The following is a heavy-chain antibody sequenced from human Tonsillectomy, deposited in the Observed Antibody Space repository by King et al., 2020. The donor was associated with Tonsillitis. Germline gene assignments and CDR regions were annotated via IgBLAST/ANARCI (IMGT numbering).Heavy chain of an antibody. D-gene: IGHD6-6*01. J-gene: IGHJ1*01. CDR2: ISYDGSST. Sequence: VQLVESGGGVVQPGRSLRLSCAASGFTFSGYPMYWVRQAPGKGLEWVAVISYDGSSTYYADSVKGRFTISRDNSNNTLYLQMIRLRPEDTAVYFCARDVAARLWEYFQHWGQGTLVTVSS. CDR3: ARDVAARLWEYFQH. V-gene: IGHV3-30-3*01. CDR1: GFTFSGYP.